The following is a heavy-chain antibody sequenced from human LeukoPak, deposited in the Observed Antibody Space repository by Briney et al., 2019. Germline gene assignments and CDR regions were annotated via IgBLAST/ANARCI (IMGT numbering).Heavy chain of an antibody. V-gene: IGHV4-59*01. Sequence: PSETLSLTCTVSGGSISSYYWSWIRQPPGKGLEWIGYMYYSGGTNYNPSLKSRVTMSVDTPKNQFSLKLSSVTAADTAVYYCAAAYYDILTGYYYDAFDIWGQGTMVAVSS. CDR2: MYYSGGT. D-gene: IGHD3-9*01. CDR3: AAAYYDILTGYYYDAFDI. J-gene: IGHJ3*02. CDR1: GGSISSYY.